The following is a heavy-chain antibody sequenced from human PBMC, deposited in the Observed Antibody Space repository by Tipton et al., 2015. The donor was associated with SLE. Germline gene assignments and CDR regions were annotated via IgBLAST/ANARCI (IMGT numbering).Heavy chain of an antibody. D-gene: IGHD3-3*01. CDR2: ISSSGIST. V-gene: IGHV3-48*03. Sequence: SLRLSCAASGFSFSNCEMNWVRQAPGKGLEWVSFISSSGISTYYADSVKGRFTISRDNADYSLHLQMNTLRAEDTAVYYCARDYDFWSGQMDAFDIWGQGTMVTVSS. CDR1: GFSFSNCE. CDR3: ARDYDFWSGQMDAFDI. J-gene: IGHJ3*02.